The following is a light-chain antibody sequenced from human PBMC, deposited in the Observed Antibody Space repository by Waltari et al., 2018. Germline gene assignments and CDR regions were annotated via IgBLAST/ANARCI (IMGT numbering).Light chain of an antibody. CDR1: QNIDNN. J-gene: IGKJ4*01. Sequence: VMPQSPAALSVSPGERVTLTCKASQNIDNNLAWYQQKPGQSPRLLIYGASTRATGVPARFSGSGSGTEFTLTISSLQSEDCAVFYCQQYNRWPPLTGGGGTKVEIK. CDR3: QQYNRWPPLT. V-gene: IGKV3-15*01. CDR2: GAS.